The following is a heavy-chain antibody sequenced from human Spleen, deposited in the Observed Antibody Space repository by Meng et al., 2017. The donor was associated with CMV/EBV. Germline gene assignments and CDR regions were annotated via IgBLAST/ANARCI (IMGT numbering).Heavy chain of an antibody. Sequence: SETLSLTCTVSGDSISSHYWTWIRQPPGKGLEWIGNIYYSGSTNYNPSLKSRVTISVDTSKNQFSLKLSSVTAADTAVYYCARWELRNYYYGMDVWGQGTTVTVSS. CDR1: GDSISSHY. CDR2: IYYSGST. J-gene: IGHJ6*02. CDR3: ARWELRNYYYGMDV. D-gene: IGHD1-7*01. V-gene: IGHV4-59*11.